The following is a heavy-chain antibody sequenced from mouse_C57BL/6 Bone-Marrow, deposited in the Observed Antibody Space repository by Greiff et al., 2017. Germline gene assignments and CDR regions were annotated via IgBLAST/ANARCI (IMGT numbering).Heavy chain of an antibody. CDR1: GFSLTSYG. D-gene: IGHD1-1*01. CDR2: IWSGGST. V-gene: IGHV2-2*01. J-gene: IGHJ2*01. Sequence: VKLMESGPGLVQPSQSLSITCTVSGFSLTSYGVHWVRQSPGKGLEWLGVIWSGGSTDYTAAFISRLSISKDNSKSQVFFKMNSLQADDTAIYYCARNGITTGLDYWGQGTTLTVSS. CDR3: ARNGITTGLDY.